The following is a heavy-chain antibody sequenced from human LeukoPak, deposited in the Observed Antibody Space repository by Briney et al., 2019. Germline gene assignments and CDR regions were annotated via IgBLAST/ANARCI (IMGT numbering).Heavy chain of an antibody. V-gene: IGHV4-39*07. CDR1: GGSFSSYY. J-gene: IGHJ4*02. D-gene: IGHD3-16*01. Sequence: SETLSLTCAVYGGSFSSYYWGWIRQPPGKGLEWIGSIYYSGSTYYNPSLKSRVTISVDTSKNQFSLKLSSVTAADTAVYYCARVDYGVMGYWGQGTLVTVSS. CDR3: ARVDYGVMGY. CDR2: IYYSGST.